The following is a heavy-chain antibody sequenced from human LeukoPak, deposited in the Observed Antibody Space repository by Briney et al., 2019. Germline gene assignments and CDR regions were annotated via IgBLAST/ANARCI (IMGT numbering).Heavy chain of an antibody. D-gene: IGHD1-20*01. CDR1: GASISGSGYY. Sequence: SETLSLTCAVSGASISGSGYYWGWIRQPPGMELQWIGNIYHTGSTYYNASLQSRVTISIDTSKNQFSLRLNSVTAADTAVYYCASTQVTYNWNDVGYFDYWGQGTLVTVSS. V-gene: IGHV4-39*07. J-gene: IGHJ4*02. CDR2: IYHTGST. CDR3: ASTQVTYNWNDVGYFDY.